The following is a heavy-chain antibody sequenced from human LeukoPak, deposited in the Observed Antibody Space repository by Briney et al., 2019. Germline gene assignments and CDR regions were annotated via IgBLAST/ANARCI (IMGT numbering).Heavy chain of an antibody. CDR3: ARHSNYGSGSYYRYWFDP. D-gene: IGHD3-10*01. V-gene: IGHV4-59*08. Sequence: SETLSLTCTVSGGSISSYYWSWIRQPPGKGLEGIGNIYYSGSTNYNPSLKSRVTISVDTSKNQFSLKLSSVTAADTAVYYCARHSNYGSGSYYRYWFDPWGQGTLVTVSS. J-gene: IGHJ5*02. CDR2: IYYSGST. CDR1: GGSISSYY.